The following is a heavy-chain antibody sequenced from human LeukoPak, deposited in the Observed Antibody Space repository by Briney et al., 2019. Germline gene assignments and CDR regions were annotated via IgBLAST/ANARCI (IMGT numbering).Heavy chain of an antibody. CDR3: ASCPSLGFVTGFYYYVWGSYRPEYFQH. Sequence: GASVKVSCKASGYTFTSYAMHWVRQAPGQRLEWMGWINAGNGNTKYSQKFQGRVTITRDTSASTAYMELSSLRSEDTAVYYCASCPSLGFVTGFYYYVWGSYRPEYFQHWGQGTLVTVSS. CDR2: INAGNGNT. D-gene: IGHD3-16*02. J-gene: IGHJ1*01. CDR1: GYTFTSYA. V-gene: IGHV1-3*01.